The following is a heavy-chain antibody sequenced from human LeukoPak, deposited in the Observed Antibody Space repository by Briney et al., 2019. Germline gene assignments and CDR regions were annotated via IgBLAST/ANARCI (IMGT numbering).Heavy chain of an antibody. CDR3: ARDRRELPFATGYYGMDV. J-gene: IGHJ6*02. CDR2: ISSSSYT. V-gene: IGHV3-11*05. D-gene: IGHD1-26*01. CDR1: GFTFSDYY. Sequence: PGGSLRLSCAASGFTFSDYYMSWIRQAPGKGLEWVSYISSSSYTNYADSVKGRFTISRDNAKNSLYLQMNSLRAEDTAVYYCARDRRELPFATGYYGMDVWGQGTTVTVSS.